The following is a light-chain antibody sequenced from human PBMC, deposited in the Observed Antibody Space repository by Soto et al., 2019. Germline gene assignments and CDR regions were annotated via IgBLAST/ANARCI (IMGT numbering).Light chain of an antibody. CDR2: STN. V-gene: IGLV8-61*01. J-gene: IGLJ2*01. CDR3: ALYLGGGISV. CDR1: SGSVSPSDY. Sequence: QTVVTQEPSLSVSPGGTVTLTCALDSGSVSPSDYPSWYQQTPGQTPRTLIYSTNIRSSGVPDRFSGSILGNKAALTITGAQADDESEYYCALYLGGGISVFGGGTKVTVL.